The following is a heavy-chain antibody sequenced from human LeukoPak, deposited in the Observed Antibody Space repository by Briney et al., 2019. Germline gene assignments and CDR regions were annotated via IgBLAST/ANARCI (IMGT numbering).Heavy chain of an antibody. CDR2: ISSSSSYI. CDR1: GFTFSSYS. J-gene: IGHJ4*02. V-gene: IGHV3-21*04. Sequence: GGSLRLSCAASGFTFSSYSMNWVRQAPGKGLEWVSSISSSSSYIYYGDSVKGRFTISRDNAKNSLYLQMNSLRAEDMALYYCAKDKGGYSYGPFDYWGQGTLVTVSS. D-gene: IGHD5-18*01. CDR3: AKDKGGYSYGPFDY.